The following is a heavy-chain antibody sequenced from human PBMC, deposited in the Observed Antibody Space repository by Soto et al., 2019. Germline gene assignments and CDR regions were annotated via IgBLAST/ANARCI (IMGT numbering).Heavy chain of an antibody. CDR1: GGSVSSGSYY. CDR2: IYYSGST. J-gene: IGHJ5*02. Sequence: QVQLQESGPGLVKPSETLSLTCTVSGGSVSSGSYYWSWIRQPPGKGLEWIGYIYYSGSTNYNHSFKSRVTISVETSKNPFSLKLSSGTAADTAVYYCARGAGGAWFDPWGQGTLVTVSS. CDR3: ARGAGGAWFDP. V-gene: IGHV4-61*01. D-gene: IGHD3-16*01.